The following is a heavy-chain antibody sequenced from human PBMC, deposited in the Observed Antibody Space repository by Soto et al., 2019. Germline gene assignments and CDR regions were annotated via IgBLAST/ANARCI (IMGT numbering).Heavy chain of an antibody. V-gene: IGHV5-51*01. CDR3: ARHIVVPAAISCYYYMDV. J-gene: IGHJ6*03. CDR2: IYPGDSDT. D-gene: IGHD2-2*01. CDR1: GYSFTSYW. Sequence: GESLKISCKGSGYSFTSYWIGWVRQMPGKGLEWMGIIYPGDSDTRYSPSFQGQVTISADKSISTAYLQWSSLKASDTAMYYCARHIVVPAAISCYYYMDVWGKGTTVTVSS.